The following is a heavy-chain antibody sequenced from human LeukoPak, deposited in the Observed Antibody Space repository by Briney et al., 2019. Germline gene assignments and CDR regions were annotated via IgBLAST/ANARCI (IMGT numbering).Heavy chain of an antibody. D-gene: IGHD3-9*01. V-gene: IGHV4-59*08. CDR1: GGSISSYY. CDR3: ARHRYVDWLSPFDY. Sequence: SSQTLSLTCTVSGGSISSYYWSWIRQPPGKGLEWIGYIYYSGSTNYNPSLKSRVTISVDASKNQFSLKLSSVSAADTAMYYCARHRYVDWLSPFDYWGQGTLVTVSS. J-gene: IGHJ4*02. CDR2: IYYSGST.